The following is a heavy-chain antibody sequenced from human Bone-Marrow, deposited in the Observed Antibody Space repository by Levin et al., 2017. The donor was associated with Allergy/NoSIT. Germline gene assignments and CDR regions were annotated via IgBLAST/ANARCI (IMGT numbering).Heavy chain of an antibody. J-gene: IGHJ3*01. CDR3: ARENNAFDF. V-gene: IGHV1-46*02. CDR1: GYTFNHYY. Sequence: PGESLKISCKTSGYTFNHYYLHWVRRAPGQGLEWLGVFHTTDGSTTYAQQFQGRVTMTTDTSTRTLYMELRSLKFEDTALYYCARENNAFDFWGQGTMVTVFS. CDR2: FHTTDGST.